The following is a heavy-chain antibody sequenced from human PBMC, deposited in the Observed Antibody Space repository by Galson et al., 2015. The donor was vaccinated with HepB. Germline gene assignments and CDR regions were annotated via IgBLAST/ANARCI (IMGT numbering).Heavy chain of an antibody. Sequence: SLRLSCAASGFTFSNYWMTWVRQAPGKGLEWVANINQDGTTKYYVDSVRGRFTISRDNAKNTVYLQMNSLRAQDTAVYHCARIGYSSSSLDYWGQGTLVTVSS. CDR3: ARIGYSSSSLDY. D-gene: IGHD6-6*01. CDR2: INQDGTTK. V-gene: IGHV3-7*03. CDR1: GFTFSNYW. J-gene: IGHJ4*02.